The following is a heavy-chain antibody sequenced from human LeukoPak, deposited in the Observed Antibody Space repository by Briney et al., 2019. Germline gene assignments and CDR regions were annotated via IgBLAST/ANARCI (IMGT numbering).Heavy chain of an antibody. V-gene: IGHV3-23*01. Sequence: GGSLRLSCAASGFTFSSYAMYWVRQAPGKGLEWVSGIFGSGGSTHYADSVKGRFTISRDNSENTLYLQMNSLRGEDTAVYYCARDAWSVRSYFDYWGQGTLVTVSS. CDR2: IFGSGGST. J-gene: IGHJ4*02. CDR1: GFTFSSYA. D-gene: IGHD2-8*01. CDR3: ARDAWSVRSYFDY.